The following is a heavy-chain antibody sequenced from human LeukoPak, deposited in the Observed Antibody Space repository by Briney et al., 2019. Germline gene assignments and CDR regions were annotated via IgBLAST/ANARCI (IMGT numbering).Heavy chain of an antibody. V-gene: IGHV3-74*01. D-gene: IGHD3-22*01. Sequence: PGGSLRLPCAASGFTFSSHWMHWVRQAPGKGLVWVSRINNDGSSTSYADSVKGRFTISRDNAKNTLYLQMNSLRAEDTAVYYCVRAYYYDSSGSPGDVWGQGTTVTVSS. J-gene: IGHJ6*02. CDR3: VRAYYYDSSGSPGDV. CDR1: GFTFSSHW. CDR2: INNDGSST.